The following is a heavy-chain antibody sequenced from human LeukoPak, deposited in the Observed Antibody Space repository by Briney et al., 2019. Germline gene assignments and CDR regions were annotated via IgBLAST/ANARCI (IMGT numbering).Heavy chain of an antibody. J-gene: IGHJ4*02. Sequence: PGGSLRLSCAASGFTFSSYGMHWVRQAPGKGLEWVAFIRYDGSNKYYADSVKGRFTISRDNAKNSLYLQMNSLRAEDTAVYYCARAGSPTGGGYYFDYWGQGTLVTVSS. CDR1: GFTFSSYG. D-gene: IGHD2-15*01. V-gene: IGHV3-30*02. CDR3: ARAGSPTGGGYYFDY. CDR2: IRYDGSNK.